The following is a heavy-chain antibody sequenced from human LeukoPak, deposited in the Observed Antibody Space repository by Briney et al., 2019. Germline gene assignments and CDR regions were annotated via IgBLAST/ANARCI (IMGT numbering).Heavy chain of an antibody. CDR1: AFTLRISD. CDR2: IVTTGEI. V-gene: IGHV3-13*01. Sequence: GGSLRLSCAPPAFTLRISDIRWGRPATEEGREWVSAIVTTGEIYYPGSTKGRFTISRDNAKNSMYLQMHSMRAEDTALYYCAKGNPYYYDSSGYYRYWGQGTLVTVSS. D-gene: IGHD3-22*01. CDR3: AKGNPYYYDSSGYYRY. J-gene: IGHJ4*02.